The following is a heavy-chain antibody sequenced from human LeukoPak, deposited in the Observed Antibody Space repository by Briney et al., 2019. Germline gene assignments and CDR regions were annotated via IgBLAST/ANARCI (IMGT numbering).Heavy chain of an antibody. CDR3: ARKSVAGTYY. CDR2: INHSGST. J-gene: IGHJ4*02. V-gene: IGHV4-34*01. Sequence: SETLSLTCAVYGGSFSGYYWSWICQPPGEGLEWIGEINHSGSTNYNPSLKSRVTISVDTSKNQFSLKLSSVTAADTAVYYCARKSVAGTYYWGQGTLVTVSS. D-gene: IGHD6-19*01. CDR1: GGSFSGYY.